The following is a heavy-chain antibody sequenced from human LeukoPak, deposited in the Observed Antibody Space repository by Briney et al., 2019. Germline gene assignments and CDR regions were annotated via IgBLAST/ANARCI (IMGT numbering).Heavy chain of an antibody. Sequence: PSETLSLTCTVSGGSISRSSYYWVWIRQPPGKGLEWIGSIYYSGSTYYNPSLKSRVTMSVDTSKNRFSLKLSSVTAADTAVYYCARHRGYCSSTSCSYNWFDPWGQGTLVTVSS. J-gene: IGHJ5*02. V-gene: IGHV4-39*01. CDR3: ARHRGYCSSTSCSYNWFDP. CDR1: GGSISRSSYY. D-gene: IGHD2-2*03. CDR2: IYYSGST.